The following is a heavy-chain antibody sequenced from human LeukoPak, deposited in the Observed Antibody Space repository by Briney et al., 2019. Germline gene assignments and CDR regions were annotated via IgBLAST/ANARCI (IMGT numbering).Heavy chain of an antibody. Sequence: SETLSLTCTVSGGSISSGGYYWSWIRQPPGKGLEWIGYIYYRGNTYYNPSLKSRVTISVDTSKNQFSLKLSSVTAADTAVYYCATYYYDNSGYYSLNHWGQGALVTVSS. CDR3: ATYYYDNSGYYSLNH. V-gene: IGHV4-30-4*01. CDR2: IYYRGNT. CDR1: GGSISSGGYY. J-gene: IGHJ5*02. D-gene: IGHD3-22*01.